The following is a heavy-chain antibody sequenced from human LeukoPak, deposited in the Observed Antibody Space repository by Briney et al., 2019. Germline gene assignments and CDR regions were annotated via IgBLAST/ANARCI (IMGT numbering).Heavy chain of an antibody. D-gene: IGHD4-17*01. CDR3: AREGIRSTVTTDCAIDY. J-gene: IGHJ4*02. CDR2: IRGGGADI. CDR1: GFTFSNYA. Sequence: PGGSLRLSCTASGFTFSNYAMSWVRQAPGQGLEWVSAIRGGGADIFYADSVKGRFTISRDNSKNTLSLQINSLRAEDTAVYYCAREGIRSTVTTDCAIDYWGQGTLVTVSS. V-gene: IGHV3-23*01.